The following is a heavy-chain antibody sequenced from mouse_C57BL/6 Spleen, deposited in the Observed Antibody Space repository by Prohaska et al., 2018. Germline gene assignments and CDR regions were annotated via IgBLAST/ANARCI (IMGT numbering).Heavy chain of an antibody. J-gene: IGHJ3*01. V-gene: IGHV1-69*01. D-gene: IGHD1-1*01. CDR1: GYTLTSYW. CDR2: IDPYANYT. Sequence: QVQLQQPGAELVMPGASVKLSCKASGYTLTSYWMNWVKQRPGQGLEWIGEIDPYANYTNNNQKFKRKATLTVDKASSTAYMQLSSLTSEDSAVYYCARAALYSSSYEAYWGQGTLVTVSA. CDR3: ARAALYSSSYEAY.